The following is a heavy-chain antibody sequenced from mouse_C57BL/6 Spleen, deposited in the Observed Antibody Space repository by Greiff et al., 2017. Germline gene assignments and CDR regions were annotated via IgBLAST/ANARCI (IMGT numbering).Heavy chain of an antibody. CDR3: ARDPWFAY. Sequence: EVQLQQSGPELVKPGASVKIPCKASGYTFTDYYMDWVKQSPGKRLEWIGDINPNNGGTTSNQKFKGKATLTVDKSSSTAYMELRSLTSEDTAVYYWARDPWFAYWGQGTLVTVSA. CDR1: GYTFTDYY. CDR2: INPNNGGT. J-gene: IGHJ3*01. V-gene: IGHV1-18*01.